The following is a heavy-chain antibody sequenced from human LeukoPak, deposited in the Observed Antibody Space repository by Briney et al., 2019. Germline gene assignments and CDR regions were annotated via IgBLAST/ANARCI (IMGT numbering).Heavy chain of an antibody. CDR1: GYTFTGYY. CDR2: INPSGGST. Sequence: ASVKVSCKASGYTFTGYYMHWVRQAPGQGLEWMGIINPSGGSTGYAQKFQGRVTMTRDTSTSTVYMEPSSLRSEDTAVYYCARDGVDYGDYVAFDYWGQGTLVTVSS. J-gene: IGHJ4*02. CDR3: ARDGVDYGDYVAFDY. V-gene: IGHV1-46*01. D-gene: IGHD4-17*01.